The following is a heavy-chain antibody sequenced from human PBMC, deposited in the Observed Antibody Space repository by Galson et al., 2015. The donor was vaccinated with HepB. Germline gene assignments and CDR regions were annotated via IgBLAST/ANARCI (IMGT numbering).Heavy chain of an antibody. V-gene: IGHV3-48*04. CDR3: ARSHTTWYDVADY. J-gene: IGHJ4*02. CDR1: GFTFSSYS. Sequence: SLRLSCAASGFTFSSYSMNWVRQAPGKGLEWVSYISSSSNNIYYADSVEGRFTVSRENAKNSLSLQMNSLRAEDTAVYYCARSHTTWYDVADYWGQGTLVTVSS. D-gene: IGHD1-1*01. CDR2: ISSSSNNI.